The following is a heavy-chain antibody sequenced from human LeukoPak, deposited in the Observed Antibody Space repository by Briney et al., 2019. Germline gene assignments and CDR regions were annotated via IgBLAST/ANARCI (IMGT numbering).Heavy chain of an antibody. V-gene: IGHV1-8*01. CDR2: MNPNSGNT. D-gene: IGHD6-19*01. CDR1: GYTFTSYD. Sequence: ASVKVSCKASGYTFTSYDINWVRQATGQGLEWMGWMNPNSGNTGYARKFQGRVTMTRNTSISTAYMELSSLRSEDTAVYYCARIPAVAGYYYYYYMDVWGKGTTVTVSS. J-gene: IGHJ6*03. CDR3: ARIPAVAGYYYYYYMDV.